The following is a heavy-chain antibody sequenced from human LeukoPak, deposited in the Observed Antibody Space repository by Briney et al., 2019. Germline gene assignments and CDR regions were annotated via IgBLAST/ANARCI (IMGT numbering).Heavy chain of an antibody. D-gene: IGHD3-22*01. Sequence: PGGSPRLSCAASGFTFSSYDMHWVRQATGKGLEWVSAIGTAGDTYYPGSVKGRFTISRENAKNSLYLQMNSLRAGDTAVYYCARVGDSSGYYFGPDWYFDLWGRGTLVTVSS. V-gene: IGHV3-13*01. CDR2: IGTAGDT. CDR1: GFTFSSYD. CDR3: ARVGDSSGYYFGPDWYFDL. J-gene: IGHJ2*01.